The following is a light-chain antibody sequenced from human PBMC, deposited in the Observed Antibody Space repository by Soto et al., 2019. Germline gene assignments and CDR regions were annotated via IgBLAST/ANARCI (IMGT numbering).Light chain of an antibody. CDR1: QSVSNNY. Sequence: EIVLTQSPGTLSLSPGETATLSCRASQSVSNNYLAWCQQKPGQAPRLLIYGASNRATGIPDRFSGSGSGTDFTLTISRLEPEDFAVYYCQQYGSSGTFGQGTKVDI. J-gene: IGKJ1*01. CDR3: QQYGSSGT. V-gene: IGKV3-20*01. CDR2: GAS.